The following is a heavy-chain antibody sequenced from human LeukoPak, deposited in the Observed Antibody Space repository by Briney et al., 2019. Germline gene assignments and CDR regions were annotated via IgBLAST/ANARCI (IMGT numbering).Heavy chain of an antibody. CDR2: IYYSGST. J-gene: IGHJ4*02. CDR1: GGSISSGDYY. V-gene: IGHV4-30-4*08. CDR3: ARGGSYSGIPSYYFDY. Sequence: SQTLSLTCTVSGGSISSGDYYWSWIRQPPGKGLEWIGYIYYSGSTYYNPSLKSRVTISVDTSKNQFSLKLSSVTAADTAVYYCARGGSYSGIPSYYFDYWGQGTLVTVSS. D-gene: IGHD1-26*01.